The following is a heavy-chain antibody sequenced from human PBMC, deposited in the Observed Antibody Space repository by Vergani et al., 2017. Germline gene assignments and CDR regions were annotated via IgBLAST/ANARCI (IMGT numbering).Heavy chain of an antibody. CDR2: IYSTGST. CDR3: ARCFRDEGMIYGGTVENWFDP. J-gene: IGHJ5*02. D-gene: IGHD3-22*01. V-gene: IGHV4-31*03. CDR1: GDSISSGVYY. Sequence: QVQLQESGPGLVKPSQTLSLTCSVSGDSISSGVYYWNWIRQHPGKGLEWIGYIYSTGSTHHNPSLRRRINMSVDTSKNQFSLKLNSVTAADTAVYYCARCFRDEGMIYGGTVENWFDPWGQGTLVTVSS.